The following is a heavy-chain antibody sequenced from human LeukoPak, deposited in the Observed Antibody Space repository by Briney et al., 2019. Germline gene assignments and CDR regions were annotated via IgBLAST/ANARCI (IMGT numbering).Heavy chain of an antibody. CDR1: GFTFSSYS. J-gene: IGHJ4*02. CDR3: ARDIGYDFWSGYYTGRRVSLFDY. Sequence: PGRSLRLSCAASGFTFSSYSMNWVRQAPGKGLEWVSSISSSSSYIYYADSVKGRFTISRDNAKNSLYLQMNSLRAEDTAVYYCARDIGYDFWSGYYTGRRVSLFDYWGQGTLVTVSS. V-gene: IGHV3-21*01. CDR2: ISSSSSYI. D-gene: IGHD3-3*01.